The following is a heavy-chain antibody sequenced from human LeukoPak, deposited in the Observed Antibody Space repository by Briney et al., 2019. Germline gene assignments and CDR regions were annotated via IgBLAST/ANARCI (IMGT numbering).Heavy chain of an antibody. D-gene: IGHD2-2*01. CDR3: ARGGTSGYSSTRHFWGGNYYFDY. Sequence: GGSLRLSCGASGFTFDDYWMSWVRQAPGQGPEWVANINQDGSEKYYLDSAKGRFTISRDNARNSLYLQVNSLRAEDTAVYYCARGGTSGYSSTRHFWGGNYYFDYWGQGSLVTVSS. V-gene: IGHV3-7*01. CDR2: INQDGSEK. J-gene: IGHJ4*02. CDR1: GFTFDDYW.